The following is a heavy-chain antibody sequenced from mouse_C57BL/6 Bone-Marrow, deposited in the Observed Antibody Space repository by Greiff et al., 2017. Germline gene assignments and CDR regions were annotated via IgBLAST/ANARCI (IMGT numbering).Heavy chain of an antibody. CDR2: INPGSGGT. J-gene: IGHJ2*01. V-gene: IGHV1-54*01. CDR1: GYAFTNYL. D-gene: IGHD1-1*01. Sequence: QVQLHQSGAELVRPGTSVKVSCKASGYAFTNYLIEWVKQRPGQGLEWIGVINPGSGGTNYNEKFKGKATLTADKSSSTAYMQLSSLTSEDSAVYFCARGTTVVDFDYWGQGTTLTVSS. CDR3: ARGTTVVDFDY.